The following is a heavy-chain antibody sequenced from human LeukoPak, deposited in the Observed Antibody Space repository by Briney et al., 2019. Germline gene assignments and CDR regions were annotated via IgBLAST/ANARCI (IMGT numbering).Heavy chain of an antibody. D-gene: IGHD3-10*01. Sequence: GGSLRLSCAASGFTFSSYAMTWVRQAPGKGLEWVSAISGSGGSTYYADSVKGRFTISRDNSKNTLYLQMNSLRAEDTAVYYCAKDGPYYYGSGSYYNVIGGEGYFDYWGQGTLVTVSS. CDR2: ISGSGGST. CDR1: GFTFSSYA. J-gene: IGHJ4*02. CDR3: AKDGPYYYGSGSYYNVIGGEGYFDY. V-gene: IGHV3-23*01.